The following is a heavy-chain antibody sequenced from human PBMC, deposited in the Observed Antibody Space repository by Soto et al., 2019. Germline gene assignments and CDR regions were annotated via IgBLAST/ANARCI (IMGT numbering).Heavy chain of an antibody. CDR1: GVSISSYY. V-gene: IGHV4-4*07. Sequence: QVQLQESGPGLLKPSETLSLTCTVSGVSISSYYWSWIRQPAGKGLEWIGRIYTSGITNYNPYLTSRVTMSVDTSKNQFSLKLSSVTAADTAVYYIARACSSNSCYDVFDYWGQGTLVTVSS. CDR3: ARACSSNSCYDVFDY. CDR2: IYTSGIT. D-gene: IGHD2-2*01. J-gene: IGHJ4*02.